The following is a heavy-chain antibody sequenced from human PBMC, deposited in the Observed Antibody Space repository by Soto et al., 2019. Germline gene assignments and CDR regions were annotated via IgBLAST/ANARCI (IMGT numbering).Heavy chain of an antibody. V-gene: IGHV3-23*01. CDR3: AKSNSDQLLLEYFQH. Sequence: EVQLLESGGGLVQPGGSLRLSCAASGFTFSSYAMSWVRQAPGKGLEGVSAISGSGGSTYYADSVKGRFTISRDNSKNTLYLQMNSLRAEDTAVYYCAKSNSDQLLLEYFQHWGQGTLVTVSS. CDR1: GFTFSSYA. D-gene: IGHD2-15*01. J-gene: IGHJ1*01. CDR2: ISGSGGST.